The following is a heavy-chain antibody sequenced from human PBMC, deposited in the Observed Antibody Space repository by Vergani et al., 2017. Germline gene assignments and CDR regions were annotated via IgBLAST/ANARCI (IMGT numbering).Heavy chain of an antibody. Sequence: EVQLLESGGGLVPPGGSLRLSCAASGFPFSSYAMRWVRQAPGKGLEWVSAISGSGGSTYYEDSVKGRFTISRDNSKNTLYLQMNSLRAEDTAVYYCARAVAGPHSSGWYAPQTGWYFDLWGRGTLVTVSS. J-gene: IGHJ2*01. CDR1: GFPFSSYA. V-gene: IGHV3-23*01. CDR3: ARAVAGPHSSGWYAPQTGWYFDL. CDR2: ISGSGGST. D-gene: IGHD6-19*01.